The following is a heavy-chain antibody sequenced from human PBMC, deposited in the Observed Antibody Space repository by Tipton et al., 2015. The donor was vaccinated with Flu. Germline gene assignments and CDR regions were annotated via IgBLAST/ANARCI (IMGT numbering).Heavy chain of an antibody. CDR2: IYYNGDT. D-gene: IGHD6-13*01. CDR3: ARETGRGAEAGLYDAFDI. J-gene: IGHJ3*02. CDR1: RDSMRSGFF. V-gene: IGHV4-31*03. Sequence: GLVKPSETLSLTCTVSRDSMRSGFFWSWIRQHPGKGLEWIGYIYYNGDTYYNPSLKSRVAISLDTPKNQFSLRMTSVTAADTAVYYCARETGRGAEAGLYDAFDIWGQGTVVTVSS.